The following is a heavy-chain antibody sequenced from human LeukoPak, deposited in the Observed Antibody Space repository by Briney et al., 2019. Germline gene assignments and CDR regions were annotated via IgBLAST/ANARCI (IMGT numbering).Heavy chain of an antibody. J-gene: IGHJ3*02. CDR2: ISSSGSTI. V-gene: IGHV3-48*03. Sequence: VQPGGPLILSCAASGFTFSSYEMNWVRQAPGKGLEWVSYISSSGSTIYYADSVKGRFTISRDNAKNSLCLQMNSLRAEDTAVYYCARDCGGGSCYGPYDAFDIWGQGTMVTVSS. D-gene: IGHD2-15*01. CDR1: GFTFSSYE. CDR3: ARDCGGGSCYGPYDAFDI.